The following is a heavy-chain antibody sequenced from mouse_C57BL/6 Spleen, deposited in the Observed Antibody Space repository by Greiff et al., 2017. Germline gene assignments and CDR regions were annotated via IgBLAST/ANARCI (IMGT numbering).Heavy chain of an antibody. V-gene: IGHV14-2*01. Sequence: EVQLQQSGAELVKPGASVKLSCTASGFNIKDYYMHWVKQRTEQGLEWIGRIDPEDGETKYDPKFQGKATITADTSSNTVYLQLSRLTSEDTAVYYCARDHSNYAWFAYWGQGTLVTVAA. D-gene: IGHD2-5*01. CDR1: GFNIKDYY. CDR2: IDPEDGET. CDR3: ARDHSNYAWFAY. J-gene: IGHJ3*01.